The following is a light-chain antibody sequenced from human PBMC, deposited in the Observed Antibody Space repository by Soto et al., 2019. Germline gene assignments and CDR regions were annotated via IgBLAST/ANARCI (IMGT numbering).Light chain of an antibody. CDR3: PQSGSRTWT. CDR2: DAS. Sequence: ELVLTQSPVTLSLSPGERATLSCRASQRVGGNYLAWYQQKRGQSPRLLIYDASSRATDIPDRFSGSGSGTDFTLAIARVEPEDFAVYYCPQSGSRTWTFGQGTKLEMK. V-gene: IGKV3-20*01. J-gene: IGKJ1*01. CDR1: QRVGGNY.